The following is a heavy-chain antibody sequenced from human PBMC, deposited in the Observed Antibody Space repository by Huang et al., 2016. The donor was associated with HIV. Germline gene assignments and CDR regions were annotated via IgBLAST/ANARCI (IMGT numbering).Heavy chain of an antibody. CDR2: INYSGRV. V-gene: IGHV4-34*02. CDR1: GGSLSGYY. CDR3: ARDRDLWLRAFDI. J-gene: IGHJ3*02. D-gene: IGHD6-19*01. Sequence: QGQLQQWGAGLVKPSETLSLTCAVYGGSLSGYYWSWIRQYPGKGLEWIGEINYSGRVNYNPALKRRVTIAVDKSKNQFALKLRSVTAADTAVYYCARDRDLWLRAFDIWGQGTLVTVSP.